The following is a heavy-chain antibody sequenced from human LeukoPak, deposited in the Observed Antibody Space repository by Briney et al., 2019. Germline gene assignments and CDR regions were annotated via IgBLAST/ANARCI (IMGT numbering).Heavy chain of an antibody. Sequence: SETLSLTCAVYGGSFSGYYWSWIRQPQGKGLEWIGEINHSGSTNYNPSLKSRVTISVDTSKNQFSLKLSSVTAADTAVYYCARLYGSGSYYNRYYYYYYMDVWGKGTTVTISS. J-gene: IGHJ6*03. V-gene: IGHV4-34*01. CDR1: GGSFSGYY. CDR2: INHSGST. CDR3: ARLYGSGSYYNRYYYYYYMDV. D-gene: IGHD3-10*01.